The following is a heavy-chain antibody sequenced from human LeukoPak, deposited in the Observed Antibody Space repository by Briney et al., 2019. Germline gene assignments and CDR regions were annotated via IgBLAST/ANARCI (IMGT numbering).Heavy chain of an antibody. V-gene: IGHV4-59*08. CDR2: IYDSGST. J-gene: IGHJ4*02. CDR3: ARRYTSAWRFDY. Sequence: PSETLSLTCTVSGGSISSYYWNWIRQPPGKGLEWIGYIYDSGSTNSNPSLKSRVTISIDTSKNQFSLKLSSVTAADTAVYYCARRYTSAWRFDYWGQGTLVTVSS. D-gene: IGHD6-19*01. CDR1: GGSISSYY.